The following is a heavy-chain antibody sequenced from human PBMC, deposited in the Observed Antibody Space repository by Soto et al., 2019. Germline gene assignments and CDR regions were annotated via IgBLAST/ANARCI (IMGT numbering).Heavy chain of an antibody. CDR3: ARHPVPDYDILTGYYYFDY. V-gene: IGHV4-59*08. CDR1: GGSISSYY. Sequence: SETLSLTCTVSGGSISSYYWSWIRQPPGKGLEWIGYIYYSGSTNYNPSLKSRFTISVDTSKNQFSLKLSSVTAADTAVYYCARHPVPDYDILTGYYYFDYWGQGTLVTVSS. CDR2: IYYSGST. J-gene: IGHJ4*02. D-gene: IGHD3-9*01.